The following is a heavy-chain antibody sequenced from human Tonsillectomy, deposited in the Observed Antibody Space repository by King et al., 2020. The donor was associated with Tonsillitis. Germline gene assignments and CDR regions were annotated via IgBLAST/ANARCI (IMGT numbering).Heavy chain of an antibody. D-gene: IGHD6-19*01. CDR3: AKEIKQVAGDWYFDL. CDR2: IGKDGSVA. Sequence: VQLVESGGGVVQPGRSLRLSCAASGFTVSRYGMHCVRQSPGEGLEGLAVIGKDGSVANYAYSGKGRFTLSRDNSENTLYMQMNSLRVEDTAVYYCAKEIKQVAGDWYFDLWGRGTLVIVSS. J-gene: IGHJ2*01. V-gene: IGHV3-30*18. CDR1: GFTVSRYG.